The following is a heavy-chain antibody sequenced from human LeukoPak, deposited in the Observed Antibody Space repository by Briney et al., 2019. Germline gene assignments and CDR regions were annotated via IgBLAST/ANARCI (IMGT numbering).Heavy chain of an antibody. V-gene: IGHV3-7*01. D-gene: IGHD1-26*01. CDR1: GFTFSSYW. J-gene: IGHJ3*02. CDR3: ARNSGSYRGYAFDI. CDR2: IKQDGSEK. Sequence: GGSLRLSCAASGFTFSSYWMSWVRQAPGKGLEWVANIKQDGSEKYYVDSVKGRFTISRDNAKNSLYLQMNSLRAEDTAVYYCARNSGSYRGYAFDIWGQGTMVTVSS.